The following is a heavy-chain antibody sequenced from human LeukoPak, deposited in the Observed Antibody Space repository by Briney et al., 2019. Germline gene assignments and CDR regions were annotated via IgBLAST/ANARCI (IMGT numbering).Heavy chain of an antibody. D-gene: IGHD6-13*01. CDR3: ARDGVNVAAAGFDS. Sequence: PGGSLRLSCAASGFTFSTYAMHWVRQGPGKGLEYVSSISSNGDRTYYANSVKGRCTISRDNSRNTLYLQMGSLRAEDMAVYYCARDGVNVAAAGFDSWGQGTLVTVSS. V-gene: IGHV3-64*01. J-gene: IGHJ4*02. CDR2: ISSNGDRT. CDR1: GFTFSTYA.